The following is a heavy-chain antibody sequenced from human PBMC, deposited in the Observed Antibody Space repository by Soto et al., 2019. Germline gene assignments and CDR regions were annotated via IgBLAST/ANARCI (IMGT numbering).Heavy chain of an antibody. V-gene: IGHV1-46*03. CDR1: GYKFINYY. CDR2: VNPNGGST. J-gene: IGHJ5*02. CDR3: ARGEGLTVFRGGWFDT. D-gene: IGHD3-10*01. Sequence: QVQLVQSGPEVEKPGASVKVSCQASGYKFINYYMHWVRQAPGQGLEWVGMVNPNGGSTSYPQKFQGRVTMTRDTSTNTVFMELSGPTFEDTAVYFCARGEGLTVFRGGWFDTWGQGSLVIVSS.